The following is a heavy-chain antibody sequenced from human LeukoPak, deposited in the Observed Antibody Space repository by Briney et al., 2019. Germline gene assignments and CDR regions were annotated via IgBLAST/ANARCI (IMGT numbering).Heavy chain of an antibody. V-gene: IGHV3-9*01. CDR2: ISWNSGSI. J-gene: IGHJ3*02. D-gene: IGHD4-17*01. Sequence: GRSLRLSCVASGFTFDDYAMHWVRQAPGKGLEWVSGISWNSGSIGYADSVKGRFTISRDNAKNSLYLQMNSLRAEDTAVYYCARRGAVTHAFDIWGQGTMVTVSS. CDR1: GFTFDDYA. CDR3: ARRGAVTHAFDI.